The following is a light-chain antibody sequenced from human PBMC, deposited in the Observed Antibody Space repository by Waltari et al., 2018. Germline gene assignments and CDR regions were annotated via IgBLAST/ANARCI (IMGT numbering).Light chain of an antibody. V-gene: IGKV4-1*01. CDR3: QQYYSKRT. J-gene: IGKJ1*01. CDR1: QSVLYSSNDKNY. Sequence: DIVMTQSPDSLAVSLGERATINCKSSQSVLYSSNDKNYLACYQKKPGQPPKLLIYWASTRQAGVPDRFSGSGSGTDFTLTISSLQAEDVAVYYCQQYYSKRTFGQGTKVEI. CDR2: WAS.